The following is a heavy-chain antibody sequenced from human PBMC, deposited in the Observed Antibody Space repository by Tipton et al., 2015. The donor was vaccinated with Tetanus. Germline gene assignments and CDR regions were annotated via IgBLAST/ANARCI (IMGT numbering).Heavy chain of an antibody. D-gene: IGHD3-22*01. CDR3: ARDRGDYIYYGMDA. Sequence: QLVQSGAEMKKPGASVKVSCKASGYTFTGYYIYWVRQAPGQGLEWMGWIDPNSGGTVYAQKFQGRVAMTRDTSISTAYMELRSLRSDDPAVYYCARDRGDYIYYGMDAWGPGSTVSVS. CDR1: GYTFTGYY. J-gene: IGHJ6*02. V-gene: IGHV1-2*02. CDR2: IDPNSGGT.